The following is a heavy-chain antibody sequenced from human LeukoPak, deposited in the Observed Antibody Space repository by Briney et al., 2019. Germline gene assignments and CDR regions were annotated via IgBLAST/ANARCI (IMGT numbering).Heavy chain of an antibody. Sequence: ASVKVSCKASGYTFTGYYIHWVRQAPGQGLEWMGWINPNSGGTNYAQKFQGRVTMTRDTSISTAYMELSWLRSDDTAMYYCARDDGSGSFLFDYWGQGTLVTVSS. D-gene: IGHD3-10*01. CDR1: GYTFTGYY. V-gene: IGHV1-2*02. CDR2: INPNSGGT. CDR3: ARDDGSGSFLFDY. J-gene: IGHJ4*02.